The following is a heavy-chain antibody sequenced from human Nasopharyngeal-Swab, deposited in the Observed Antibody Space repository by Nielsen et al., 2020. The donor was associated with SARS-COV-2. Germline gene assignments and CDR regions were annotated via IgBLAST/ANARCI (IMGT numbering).Heavy chain of an antibody. V-gene: IGHV3-30*03. CDR1: GFTFNING. D-gene: IGHD1-1*01. J-gene: IGHJ6*03. CDR2: TSYDGSNK. CDR3: ARGRTPAFAISNAYYQYMDI. Sequence: GESLKISCAASGFTFNINGMHWVRQAPGKGLEWVAVTSYDGSNKYYADSVKGRFTISRDNSKNTLYLQMNSLRVEDTAVYYCARGRTPAFAISNAYYQYMDIWGKGTSVTVSS.